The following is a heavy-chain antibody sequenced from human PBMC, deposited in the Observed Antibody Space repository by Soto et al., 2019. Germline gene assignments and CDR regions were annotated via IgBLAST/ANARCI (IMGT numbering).Heavy chain of an antibody. CDR2: IIPILGIA. V-gene: IGHV1-69*02. Sequence: ASVKVSCKASGGTFSSYTISWVRQAPGQGLEWMGRIIPILGIANYAQKFQGRVTITADKSTSTAYMELSSLRSEDTAVYYCARYMRGGIVAGTTEYFQHWGQGTQVTVSS. D-gene: IGHD6-19*01. J-gene: IGHJ1*01. CDR1: GGTFSSYT. CDR3: ARYMRGGIVAGTTEYFQH.